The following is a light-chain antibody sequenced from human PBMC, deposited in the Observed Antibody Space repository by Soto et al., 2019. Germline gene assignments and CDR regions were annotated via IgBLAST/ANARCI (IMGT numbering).Light chain of an antibody. J-gene: IGKJ1*01. CDR3: QQYNNWPRT. V-gene: IGKV1-39*01. Sequence: DIQMTQSPSSLSASIGDRVTITCRASQTISTYLNWYQQKPGTAPKLLIYAASTLQSGVPSRFSGSGSGTDFTLTISSLQPEDYAVYYCQQYNNWPRTFGQGTKVDIK. CDR1: QTISTY. CDR2: AAS.